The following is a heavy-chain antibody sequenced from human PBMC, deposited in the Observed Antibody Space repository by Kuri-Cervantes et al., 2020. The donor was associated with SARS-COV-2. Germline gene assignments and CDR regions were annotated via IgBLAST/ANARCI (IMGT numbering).Heavy chain of an antibody. CDR1: GFTFSSYS. D-gene: IGHD6-13*01. J-gene: IGHJ5*02. CDR2: ISSSSSYI. Sequence: GGSLRLSCAASGFTFSSYSMNWVRQAPGKGLEWVSSISSSSSYIYYADSVKGRFTIYRDNAKNSLYLQMNSLRAEDTAVYYCAKVQQLGSSWYWFDPWGQGTLVTVSS. CDR3: AKVQQLGSSWYWFDP. V-gene: IGHV3-21*04.